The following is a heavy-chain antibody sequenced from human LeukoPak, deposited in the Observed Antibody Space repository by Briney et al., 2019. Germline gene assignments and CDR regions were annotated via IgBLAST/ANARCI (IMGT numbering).Heavy chain of an antibody. CDR1: GFTFSTYG. D-gene: IGHD3-3*01. J-gene: IGHJ3*02. Sequence: GGSLRLSCAASGFTFSTYGMHWVRQAPGKGLEWVSFIRYVGINKYYADSVKGRFTISRDNSKNTLDLQMNSLRAEDTAVYYCARGPSARFFGVAKGAFDIWGQGTMVTVSS. V-gene: IGHV3-30*02. CDR3: ARGPSARFFGVAKGAFDI. CDR2: IRYVGINK.